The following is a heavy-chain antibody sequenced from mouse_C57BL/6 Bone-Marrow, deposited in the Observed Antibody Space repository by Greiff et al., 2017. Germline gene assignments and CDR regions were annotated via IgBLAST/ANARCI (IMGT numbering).Heavy chain of an antibody. J-gene: IGHJ4*01. CDR1: GYTFTDYE. Sequence: QVQLQQSGAELVRPGASVTLSCKASGYTFTDYEMHWVKQTPVHGLEWIGAIDPETGGTAYNQKFKGKAILTADKSSSTAYMELRSLTSEDSAVYYCDYGTPYAMDYWGQGTSVTGSS. V-gene: IGHV1-15*01. D-gene: IGHD1-1*01. CDR3: DYGTPYAMDY. CDR2: IDPETGGT.